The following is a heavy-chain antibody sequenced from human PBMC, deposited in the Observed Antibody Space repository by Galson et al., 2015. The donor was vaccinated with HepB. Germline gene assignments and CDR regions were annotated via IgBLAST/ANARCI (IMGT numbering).Heavy chain of an antibody. V-gene: IGHV3-33*06. CDR3: AKEALPDYGGITGFHF. CDR2: IWNDGSKK. CDR1: GFTFSSFG. J-gene: IGHJ4*02. D-gene: IGHD4-23*01. Sequence: SLRLSCAASGFTFSSFGMHWVRQAPGKGLEWVAVIWNDGSKKYYADSVKGRFSISRDNSKNTLYLQMNSLRAEDTAVYYCAKEALPDYGGITGFHFWGQGTLVTVSS.